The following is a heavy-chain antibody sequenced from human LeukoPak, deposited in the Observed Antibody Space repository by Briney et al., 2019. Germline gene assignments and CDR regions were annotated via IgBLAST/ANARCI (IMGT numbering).Heavy chain of an antibody. J-gene: IGHJ4*02. Sequence: GGSLRLSCAASGFTFSGYSMNWVRQAPGKGLEWVSGINWNGGSTGYADSVKGRFTISRDNAKNSLYLQMNSLRAEDTALYYCARDLPQIEYWGQGTLVTVSS. D-gene: IGHD3-22*01. CDR2: INWNGGST. CDR3: ARDLPQIEY. CDR1: GFTFSGYS. V-gene: IGHV3-20*04.